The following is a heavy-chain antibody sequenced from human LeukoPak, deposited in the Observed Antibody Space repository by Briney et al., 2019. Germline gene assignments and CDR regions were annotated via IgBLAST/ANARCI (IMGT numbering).Heavy chain of an antibody. D-gene: IGHD7-27*01. CDR2: ISSNGGST. Sequence: GGSLRLSCAASGFTFSSYAMHWVRQAPGKGLEYVSVISSNGGSTYYANSVKGRFTISRDNSKNTLYLQIGSLRAEDMAVYYCAKESNWGSPPDYWGQGTLVTVSS. J-gene: IGHJ4*02. V-gene: IGHV3-64*01. CDR3: AKESNWGSPPDY. CDR1: GFTFSSYA.